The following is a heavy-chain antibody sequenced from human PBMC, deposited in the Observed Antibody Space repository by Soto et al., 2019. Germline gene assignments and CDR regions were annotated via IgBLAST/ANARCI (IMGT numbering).Heavy chain of an antibody. CDR2: ISYDGSNK. CDR1: GFTFSSYA. V-gene: IGHV3-30-3*01. D-gene: IGHD6-25*01. Sequence: PGGSLRLSCAASGFTFSSYAMHWVRQAPGKGLEWVAVISYDGSNKYYADSVKGRFTISRDNSKNTLYLQMNSLRAEDTAVYYCASDVYSGGLDYWGQGTLVTVSS. J-gene: IGHJ4*02. CDR3: ASDVYSGGLDY.